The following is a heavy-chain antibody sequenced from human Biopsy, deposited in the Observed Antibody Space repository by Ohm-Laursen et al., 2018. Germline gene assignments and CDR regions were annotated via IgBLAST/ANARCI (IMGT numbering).Heavy chain of an antibody. Sequence: SETLSLTCHVSGGDINNYYWSWIRQPAGKGLEWIGRIYPGGSTNYNPSLKSRVTMSVDTSKKQLSLRLRSVTAADTAMYYCARGEYSSSIFDHWGQGTLVTVSS. CDR3: ARGEYSSSIFDH. CDR1: GGDINNYY. D-gene: IGHD6-6*01. V-gene: IGHV4-4*07. J-gene: IGHJ4*02. CDR2: IYPGGST.